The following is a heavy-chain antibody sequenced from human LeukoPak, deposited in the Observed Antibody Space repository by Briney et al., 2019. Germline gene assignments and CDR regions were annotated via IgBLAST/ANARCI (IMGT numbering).Heavy chain of an antibody. CDR2: ISFDGSHT. Sequence: GGSLRLSCAASGFIFSNFAMHWVRQAPGKGLEWGALISFDGSHTYYADSMKGRFTISRDNSRNVLYLQMTSLRGDDSAVYYCAREEQELVRDYYYYMDVWGKGTTITVSS. CDR3: AREEQELVRDYYYYMDV. D-gene: IGHD1-26*01. J-gene: IGHJ6*03. V-gene: IGHV3-30*01. CDR1: GFIFSNFA.